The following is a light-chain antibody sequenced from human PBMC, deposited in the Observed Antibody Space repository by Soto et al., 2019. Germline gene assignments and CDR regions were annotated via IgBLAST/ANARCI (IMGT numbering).Light chain of an antibody. V-gene: IGLV1-51*01. CDR1: SSDIRKKY. J-gene: IGLJ1*01. CDR3: GTWHSHLSDYV. Sequence: QSVLTQPPSVSAAPGQKVIISCSGSSSDIRKKYISWYQHLPGTAPKLLIYDTDKRFPGTPDRFSASKSDTSATLAITGLQTGDEADYFCGTWHSHLSDYVFGTGTKVTVL. CDR2: DTD.